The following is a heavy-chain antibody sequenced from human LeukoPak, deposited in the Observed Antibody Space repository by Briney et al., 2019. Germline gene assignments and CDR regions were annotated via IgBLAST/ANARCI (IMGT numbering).Heavy chain of an antibody. CDR2: VYYTGSV. J-gene: IGHJ4*02. Sequence: SETLSLTCTVSGGSMTNYYWTWVRQYPGKGLEWFCYVYYTGSVNYNPSLKSRVPILVDSSKTHFSLSLRSVTAADTAVYYCARLAPVAHSGHYLGYFDYWGQGVLVTVSS. CDR1: GGSMTNYY. CDR3: ARLAPVAHSGHYLGYFDY. V-gene: IGHV4-59*08. D-gene: IGHD2/OR15-2a*01.